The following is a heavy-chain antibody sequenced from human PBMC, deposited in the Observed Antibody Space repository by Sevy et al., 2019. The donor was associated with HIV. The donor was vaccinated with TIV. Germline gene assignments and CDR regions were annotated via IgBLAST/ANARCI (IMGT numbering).Heavy chain of an antibody. V-gene: IGHV3-53*01. CDR2: IYSGGST. Sequence: GGSLRLSCAASGFTVSSNYMSWVRQAPGKGLEWVSVIYSGGSTYYADSVKGRFTISRDNSKNTLYLQMNSLRAEDTAVYYCARGQRGSGSYYNLFGYWGQGTLVTVSS. J-gene: IGHJ4*02. CDR1: GFTVSSNY. D-gene: IGHD3-10*01. CDR3: ARGQRGSGSYYNLFGY.